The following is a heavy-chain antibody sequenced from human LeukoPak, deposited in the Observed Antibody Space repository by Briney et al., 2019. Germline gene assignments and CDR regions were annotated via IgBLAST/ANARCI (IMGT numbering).Heavy chain of an antibody. CDR3: ARGPYSSSSGSLDY. CDR2: INHSGST. D-gene: IGHD6-6*01. Sequence: SETLSLTCAGYGGSFSGYYWSWIRQPPGKGLEWIGEINHSGSTNYNPSLKSRVTISVDTSKNQFSLKLSPVTAADTAVYCCARGPYSSSSGSLDYWGQGTLVTVSS. V-gene: IGHV4-34*01. J-gene: IGHJ4*02. CDR1: GGSFSGYY.